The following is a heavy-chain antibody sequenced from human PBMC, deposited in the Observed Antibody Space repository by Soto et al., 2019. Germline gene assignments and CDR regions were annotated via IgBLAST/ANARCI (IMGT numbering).Heavy chain of an antibody. Sequence: TSETLSLTCTVSGASITSSYWLSWVRQPPGKGLEWIGDIYESGSTHYNPSLKSRVTMSVDKSKNQFSLKLSSVTAADTAVYFSARAYYGDFHYSDYWGQGTLVTVSS. CDR3: ARAYYGDFHYSDY. CDR2: IYESGST. J-gene: IGHJ4*02. D-gene: IGHD4-17*01. V-gene: IGHV4-4*02. CDR1: GASITSSYW.